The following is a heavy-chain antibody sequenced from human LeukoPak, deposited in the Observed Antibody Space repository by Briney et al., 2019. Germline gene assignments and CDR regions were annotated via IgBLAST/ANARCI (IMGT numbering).Heavy chain of an antibody. J-gene: IGHJ4*02. Sequence: GGSLRLSCAASGFTFSDHYMSWVRQAPGKGLEWVGRIKSRVDGGTADFAAPVKGRFTISRDDSKNILYLQLNSLKNEDTAVYYCTTGWLDYWGQGSLVTVSS. CDR1: GFTFSDHY. V-gene: IGHV3-15*01. CDR2: IKSRVDGGTA. CDR3: TTGWLDY. D-gene: IGHD2-15*01.